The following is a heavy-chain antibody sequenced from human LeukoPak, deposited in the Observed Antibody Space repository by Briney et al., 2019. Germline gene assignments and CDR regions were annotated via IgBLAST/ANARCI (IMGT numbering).Heavy chain of an antibody. D-gene: IGHD5-12*01. CDR1: GGPFSGYY. J-gene: IGHJ3*02. V-gene: IGHV4-34*01. CDR3: ASRGDSDYDTVDI. Sequence: SETLSLTCAVYGGPFSGYYWSWIPQPPGKGLEWIGQINHGGSTNYNPSLKSRVTISVDASKNQFSLRLSSVTAADTAVYYCASRGDSDYDTVDIWGQGTMVSVSS. CDR2: INHGGST.